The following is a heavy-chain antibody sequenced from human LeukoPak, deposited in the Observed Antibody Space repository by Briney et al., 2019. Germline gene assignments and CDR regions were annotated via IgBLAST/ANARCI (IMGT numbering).Heavy chain of an antibody. CDR1: GYSISSGYY. Sequence: SETLSLTCAVSGYSISSGYYWGWIRQPPGKGLEWIGNIYHSGSTYYNSSLRSRLTMSVDTSKNQFSLKLSSVTAADTAVYYCARRSSAVGNAFDVWGQGTMLTVS. J-gene: IGHJ3*01. CDR2: IYHSGST. CDR3: ARRSSAVGNAFDV. D-gene: IGHD3-10*01. V-gene: IGHV4-38-2*01.